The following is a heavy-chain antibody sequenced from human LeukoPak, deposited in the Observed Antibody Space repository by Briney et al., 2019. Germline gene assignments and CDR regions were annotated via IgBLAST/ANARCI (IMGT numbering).Heavy chain of an antibody. CDR2: IYHTGSA. V-gene: IGHV4-38-2*01. J-gene: IGHJ4*02. Sequence: PSETLSLTRSVSGYYFTSGHYWGWIRQPPGKGLEWIANIYHTGSAHYNPSLKSRVTISVDTSTNQFSLKLSSVTAADTAVYYCARYCTSTTCILRGFDYWGQGTLVTVSS. CDR1: GYYFTSGHY. D-gene: IGHD2-2*01. CDR3: ARYCTSTTCILRGFDY.